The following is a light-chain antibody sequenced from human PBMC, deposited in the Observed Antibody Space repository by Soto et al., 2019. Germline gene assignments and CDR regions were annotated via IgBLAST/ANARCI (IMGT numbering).Light chain of an antibody. J-gene: IGKJ2*01. Sequence: EIVLTQSPGTLSLSPGERATLSCRASRSLSSSYVVWYQQKPGQAPRLLIYAASRRATGIPDSFSGSVSATEYTLTISRLEPEDFAVYYCQQQGTFGQGTKLEIK. V-gene: IGKV3-20*01. CDR1: RSLSSSY. CDR3: QQQGT. CDR2: AAS.